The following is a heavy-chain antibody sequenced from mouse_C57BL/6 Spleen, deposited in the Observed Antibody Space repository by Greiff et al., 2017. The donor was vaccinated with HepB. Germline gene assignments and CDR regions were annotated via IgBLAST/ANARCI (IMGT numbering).Heavy chain of an antibody. CDR3: AKGDYDYDDFDV. CDR2: INPSNGGT. V-gene: IGHV1-53*01. D-gene: IGHD2-4*01. CDR1: GYTFTSYW. J-gene: IGHJ1*03. Sequence: VKLQQPGTELVKPGASVKLSCKASGYTFTSYWMHWVKQRPGQGLEWIGNINPSNGGTNYNEKFKSKATLTVDKSSSTAYMQLSSLTSEDSAVYYCAKGDYDYDDFDVGGTGTTVTGSS.